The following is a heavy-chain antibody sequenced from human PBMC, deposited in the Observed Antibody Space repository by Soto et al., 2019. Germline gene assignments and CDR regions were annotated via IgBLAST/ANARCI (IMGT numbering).Heavy chain of an antibody. J-gene: IGHJ3*02. D-gene: IGHD2-15*01. CDR1: GYTVSSNY. CDR2: IYSGGST. V-gene: IGHV3-66*01. CDR3: AREGFEGRDAFDI. Sequence: EVQLVESGGGLVQPGGSLRLSCAASGYTVSSNYMNWVRQAPGKGLEWVSIIYSGGSTYYADSVKGRFTISRDSSKNTLYLHMNSLRAEDTAVYYCAREGFEGRDAFDIWGQGTMVTVSS.